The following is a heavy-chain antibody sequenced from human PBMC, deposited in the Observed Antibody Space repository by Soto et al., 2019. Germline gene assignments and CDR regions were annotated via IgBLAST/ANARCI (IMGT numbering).Heavy chain of an antibody. J-gene: IGHJ4*02. CDR1: GYTFTSYG. CDR3: ARVDVFLEWLFGPDY. CDR2: ISAYNGNT. D-gene: IGHD3-3*01. Sequence: ASVKVSCKASGYTFTSYGISWVRQAPGQGLEWMGWISAYNGNTNYAQKLQGRVTMTTDTSTSTAYMELRSLRSDDTAVYYRARVDVFLEWLFGPDYWGQGTLVTVSS. V-gene: IGHV1-18*04.